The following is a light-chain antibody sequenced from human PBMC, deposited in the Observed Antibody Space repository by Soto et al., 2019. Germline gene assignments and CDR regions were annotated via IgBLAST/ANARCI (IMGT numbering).Light chain of an antibody. Sequence: DIQLTQSPSFLSASEGDRVTITCRASQDIGSYLAWYQQRPGKAPQLLIYAASALQGGVPSRFSGSGSGTEFTLTISSLQPEDFATYYCQQLDTNPLTFGGGTQVEIK. CDR3: QQLDTNPLT. CDR1: QDIGSY. J-gene: IGKJ4*01. CDR2: AAS. V-gene: IGKV1-9*01.